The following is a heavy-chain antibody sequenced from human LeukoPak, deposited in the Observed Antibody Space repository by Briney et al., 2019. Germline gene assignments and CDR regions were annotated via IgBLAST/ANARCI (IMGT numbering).Heavy chain of an antibody. CDR1: EYTFTSYD. J-gene: IGHJ3*02. CDR3: ATRRYSSGYYYQRAFDI. D-gene: IGHD3-22*01. CDR2: MNPNSGNT. Sequence: ASVKVSCKASEYTFTSYDINWVRQATGQGLEWMGWMNPNSGNTGYAQKFQGRVTMTRNTSISTAYMELSSLRSEDTAVYYCATRRYSSGYYYQRAFDIWGQGTMVTVSS. V-gene: IGHV1-8*01.